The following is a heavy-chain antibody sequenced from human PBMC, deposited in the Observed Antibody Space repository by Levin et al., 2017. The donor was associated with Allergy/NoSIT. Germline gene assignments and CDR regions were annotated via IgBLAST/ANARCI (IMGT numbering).Heavy chain of an antibody. Sequence: SQTLSLTCTVSGGSISSGGYYWNWIRQHPGKGLEWIGYIYYSGSTYYNPSLKSRVTISVDTSKNQFFLKLSSVTAADTAVYYCARVVTMRLGVTPRAFDIWGQGTMVTVSS. V-gene: IGHV4-31*03. CDR1: GGSISSGGYY. CDR3: ARVVTMRLGVTPRAFDI. CDR2: IYYSGST. D-gene: IGHD3-10*01. J-gene: IGHJ3*02.